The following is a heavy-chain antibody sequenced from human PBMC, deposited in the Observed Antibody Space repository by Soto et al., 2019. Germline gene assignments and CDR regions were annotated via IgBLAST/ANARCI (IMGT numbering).Heavy chain of an antibody. Sequence: TLSLTCAVYGGSFSGYYWSWIRQPPGKGLEWIGEINHSGSTNYNPSLKSRVTISVDTSKNQFSLKLSSVTAADTAVYYCARAGGSGYSSGDIDYWGQGTLVTVSS. CDR3: ARAGGSGYSSGDIDY. D-gene: IGHD3-22*01. J-gene: IGHJ4*02. CDR2: INHSGST. V-gene: IGHV4-34*01. CDR1: GGSFSGYY.